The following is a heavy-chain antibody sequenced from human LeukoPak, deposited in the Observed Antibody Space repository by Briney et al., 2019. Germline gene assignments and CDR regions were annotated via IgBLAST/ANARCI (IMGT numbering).Heavy chain of an antibody. CDR1: EFTFSTYS. CDR2: ISSGSTYI. Sequence: GGSLRLSCAASEFTFSTYSMNWVRQAPGKGLEWVSSISSGSTYIYYADSVKGRFTISRDNAKNSLYLQMDSLRVEDTAEYYCARDPYSGNYGAYYYYYMDVWGKGTTVTVSS. D-gene: IGHD1-26*01. V-gene: IGHV3-21*06. J-gene: IGHJ6*03. CDR3: ARDPYSGNYGAYYYYYMDV.